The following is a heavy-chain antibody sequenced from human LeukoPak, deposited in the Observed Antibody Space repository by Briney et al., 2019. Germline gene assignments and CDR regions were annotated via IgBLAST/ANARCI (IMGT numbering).Heavy chain of an antibody. CDR1: GFIFSNYN. CDR3: ARVIYDGYYYYYYMDV. J-gene: IGHJ6*03. Sequence: GGSLRLSCAASGFIFSNYNMNWVRQAPGKGLEWVSYISSSGSTIYYADSVKGRFTISRDNAKNSLYLQMNSLRAEDTAVYYCARVIYDGYYYYYYMDVWGKGTTVTVSS. CDR2: ISSSGSTI. V-gene: IGHV3-48*04. D-gene: IGHD5/OR15-5a*01.